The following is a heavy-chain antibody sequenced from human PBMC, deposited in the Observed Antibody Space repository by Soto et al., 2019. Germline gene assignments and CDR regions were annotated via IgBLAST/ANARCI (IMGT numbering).Heavy chain of an antibody. V-gene: IGHV4-61*05. CDR3: AARRWLQLPAY. CDR2: IYHSGST. D-gene: IGHD5-12*01. J-gene: IGHJ4*02. CDR1: CGSNSSSSYY. Sequence: SETLSLPWTVVCGSNSSSSYYRGLIRQPPGKGLEWIGYIYHSGSTNYNPSLNNRVTISGDTSKNQFSLKLTSVTAADTAVYYCAARRWLQLPAYWGQGTLVTVSS.